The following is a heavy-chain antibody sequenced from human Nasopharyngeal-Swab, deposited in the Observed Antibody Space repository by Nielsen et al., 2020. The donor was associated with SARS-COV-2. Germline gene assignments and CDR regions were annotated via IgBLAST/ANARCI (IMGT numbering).Heavy chain of an antibody. J-gene: IGHJ6*02. CDR2: IYPGDSDT. Sequence: GGSLRLSCKGSGYSFTSYWIGWVRQMPGKGLEWMGIIYPGDSDTRYSPSFQGQVTISADKSISTAYLQWSSLKASDTAMYYCARGRPSSGSSAYYYYGMDVWGQGTTVTVSS. D-gene: IGHD1-26*01. CDR3: ARGRPSSGSSAYYYYGMDV. V-gene: IGHV5-51*01. CDR1: GYSFTSYW.